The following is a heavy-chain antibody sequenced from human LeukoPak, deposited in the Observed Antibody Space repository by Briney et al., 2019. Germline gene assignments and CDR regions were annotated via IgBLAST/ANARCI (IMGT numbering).Heavy chain of an antibody. CDR3: AKVSGSYSLTLDY. CDR2: ISYDGSNK. Sequence: GGSLRLSCAASGFTFSSYGMHWVRQAPGKGLEWVAVISYDGSNKYYADSVKGRLTISRDNSKNTLYLQMNSLRAEDTAVYYCAKVSGSYSLTLDYWGQGTLVTVSS. CDR1: GFTFSSYG. D-gene: IGHD3-10*01. V-gene: IGHV3-30*18. J-gene: IGHJ4*02.